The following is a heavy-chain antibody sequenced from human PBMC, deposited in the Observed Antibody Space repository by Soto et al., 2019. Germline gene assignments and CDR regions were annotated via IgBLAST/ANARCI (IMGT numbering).Heavy chain of an antibody. D-gene: IGHD6-13*01. CDR3: ARHVRQQLDSDAFDI. V-gene: IGHV4-39*01. Sequence: QLQLQESGPGLVKPSETLSLTCTVSGGSISSSSYYWGWIRQPPGKGLEWIGSIYYSGSTYYNPSLKSRVTIPVDTSKNQFSRKLSSVTAADTAVYYCARHVRQQLDSDAFDIWGQGTMVTVSS. J-gene: IGHJ3*02. CDR2: IYYSGST. CDR1: GGSISSSSYY.